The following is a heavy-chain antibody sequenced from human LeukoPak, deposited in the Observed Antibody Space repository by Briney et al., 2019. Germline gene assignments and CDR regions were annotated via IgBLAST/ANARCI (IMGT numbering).Heavy chain of an antibody. CDR1: GFIFNNYA. V-gene: IGHV3-9*01. Sequence: GGSLRLSCAGSGFIFNNYAMHWVRQPPGKGLEWVSGISWNSGSIDYADSVKGRFTISRDNSKNTLYLQMNSLRAEDTAVYYCAKDSVPELWWSIFDYWGQGTLVTVSS. D-gene: IGHD2-21*01. CDR2: ISWNSGSI. CDR3: AKDSVPELWWSIFDY. J-gene: IGHJ4*02.